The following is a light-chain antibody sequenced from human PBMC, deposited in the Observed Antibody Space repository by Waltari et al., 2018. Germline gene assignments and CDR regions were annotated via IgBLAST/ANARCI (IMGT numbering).Light chain of an antibody. Sequence: QSVLTQPPSASGTPGQRVTISCSGSSSNIGGNPVTWYQQFPGRAPQLLIYSNNQRPSGVPDRVSGSKSGTSASLAISGLQSEDEADFYCAAWDDSLDGYVFGTGTKVTVL. CDR2: SNN. CDR1: SSNIGGNP. J-gene: IGLJ1*01. V-gene: IGLV1-44*01. CDR3: AAWDDSLDGYV.